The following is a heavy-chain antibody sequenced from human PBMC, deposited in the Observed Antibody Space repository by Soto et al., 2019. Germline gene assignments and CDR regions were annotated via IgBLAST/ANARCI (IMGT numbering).Heavy chain of an antibody. CDR1: GFTFTTYA. CDR3: AKNIRQQLGIDGFDF. V-gene: IGHV3-23*01. D-gene: IGHD7-27*01. J-gene: IGHJ3*01. CDR2: ISGSGDNT. Sequence: GGSLRLSCAASGFTFTTYAMSWFRQAPGKGLEWVSVISGSGDNTYYTDSVKGRFSISRDNSKNTLYLQMNSLRAEDTAIYYCAKNIRQQLGIDGFDFWGQGTMVTVSS.